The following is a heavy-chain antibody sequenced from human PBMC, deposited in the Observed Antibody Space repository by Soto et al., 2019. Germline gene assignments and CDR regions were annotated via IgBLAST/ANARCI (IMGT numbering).Heavy chain of an antibody. V-gene: IGHV4-39*01. CDR3: AIPPGYSSSSFDY. CDR2: IYYSGST. J-gene: IGHJ4*02. Sequence: PSETLSLTCTVSGGSISSSSYYWGWIRQPPGKGLEWIGSIYYSGSTYYNPSLKSRVTISVDTSKNQFSLKLSSVTAADTAVYYCAIPPGYSSSSFDYWGQGTLVTVSS. CDR1: GGSISSSSYY. D-gene: IGHD6-6*01.